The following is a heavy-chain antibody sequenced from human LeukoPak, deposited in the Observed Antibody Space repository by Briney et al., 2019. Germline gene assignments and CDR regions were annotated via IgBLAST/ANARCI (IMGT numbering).Heavy chain of an antibody. V-gene: IGHV4-59*01. CDR1: GGSISSYY. D-gene: IGHD2-2*01. CDR2: IYYRGST. Sequence: SETLSLTCTVSGGSISSYYWSWIRQPPGKGLEWIGYIYYRGSTNYNPSLKSRVTISVDTSKNQFSLKLSSVTAADTAVYYCARSLGYCSSTSCYYYYYYGMDVWGQGTTVTVSS. CDR3: ARSLGYCSSTSCYYYYYYGMDV. J-gene: IGHJ6*02.